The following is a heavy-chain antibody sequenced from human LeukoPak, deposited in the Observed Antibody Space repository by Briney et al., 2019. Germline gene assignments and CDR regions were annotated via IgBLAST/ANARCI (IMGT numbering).Heavy chain of an antibody. V-gene: IGHV3-33*01. Sequence: PGGSLRLSCAASGFTFSSYGMHWVRQAPGKGLEWVAVIWYDGSNKYYADSVKGRFTISRDNSKNTLCLQMNSLRAEDTAVYYCAREPLPYYYDSSGYESYWGQGTLVTVSS. J-gene: IGHJ4*02. CDR1: GFTFSSYG. CDR3: AREPLPYYYDSSGYESY. CDR2: IWYDGSNK. D-gene: IGHD3-22*01.